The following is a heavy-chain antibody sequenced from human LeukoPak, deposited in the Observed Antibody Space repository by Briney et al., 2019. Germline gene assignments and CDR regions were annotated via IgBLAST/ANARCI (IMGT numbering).Heavy chain of an antibody. CDR3: TRYSGSYWGGDWFDP. CDR2: INHSGST. V-gene: IGHV4-34*01. J-gene: IGHJ5*02. Sequence: PSETLSLTCAVYDGSFSGYYWSWIRQPPGKGLEWIGEINHSGSTNYNPSLKSRVTISVDTSKNQFSLKLSSVTAADTAVYYCTRYSGSYWGGDWFDPWGQGTLVTVSS. CDR1: DGSFSGYY. D-gene: IGHD1-26*01.